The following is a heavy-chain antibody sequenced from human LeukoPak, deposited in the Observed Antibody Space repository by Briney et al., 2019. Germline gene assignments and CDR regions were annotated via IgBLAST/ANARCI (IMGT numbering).Heavy chain of an antibody. CDR1: GGSISSGDYY. CDR2: IYYSGST. V-gene: IGHV4-30-4*01. Sequence: SETLSLTCTVSGGSISSGDYYWSWIRQPPGKGLEWIGYIYYSGSTYYNPSLKSRVTISVDTSKNQFSLKLSSVTAADTAVYYCARDPITMIVAPGGAFDIWGQGTMVTVSS. J-gene: IGHJ3*02. CDR3: ARDPITMIVAPGGAFDI. D-gene: IGHD3-22*01.